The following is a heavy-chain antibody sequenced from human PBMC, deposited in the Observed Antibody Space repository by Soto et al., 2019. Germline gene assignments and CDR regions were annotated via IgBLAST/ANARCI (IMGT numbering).Heavy chain of an antibody. Sequence: GGSLRLSCAASELAFSIYGMHWVRQAPGKGLEWVAVISYDGSNKYYADSVKGRFTISRDNSKNTLYLQMNSRRAEDTAVYYCARRKAGFATPFHFWGQGTLVTVSS. D-gene: IGHD3-10*01. V-gene: IGHV3-30*03. J-gene: IGHJ4*02. CDR2: ISYDGSNK. CDR3: ARRKAGFATPFHF. CDR1: ELAFSIYG.